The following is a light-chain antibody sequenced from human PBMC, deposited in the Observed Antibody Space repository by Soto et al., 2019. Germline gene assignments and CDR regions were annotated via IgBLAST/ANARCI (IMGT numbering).Light chain of an antibody. CDR1: SSNIGAGYD. Sequence: QSVLTQPPSVSGAPGQRVTISCTGSSSNIGAGYDVHWYQQLPGTAPKLLIYGNSNRPSGVPDRFSGSKSGTSASLAITGLQAEDEADYYCQSYDSSLSTVVFGGVTKVTV. V-gene: IGLV1-40*01. J-gene: IGLJ2*01. CDR2: GNS. CDR3: QSYDSSLSTVV.